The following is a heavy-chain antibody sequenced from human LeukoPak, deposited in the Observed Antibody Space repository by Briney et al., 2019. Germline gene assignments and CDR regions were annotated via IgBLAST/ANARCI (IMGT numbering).Heavy chain of an antibody. Sequence: SVKVSCKASGGTFSSYAISWVRQALGQGLEWMGGIIPIFGTANYAQKFQGRVTITTDESTSTAYMELSSLRSEDTAVYYCAPGAENWFDPWGQGTLVTVSS. V-gene: IGHV1-69*05. CDR2: IIPIFGTA. CDR1: GGTFSSYA. CDR3: APGAENWFDP. J-gene: IGHJ5*02. D-gene: IGHD3-10*01.